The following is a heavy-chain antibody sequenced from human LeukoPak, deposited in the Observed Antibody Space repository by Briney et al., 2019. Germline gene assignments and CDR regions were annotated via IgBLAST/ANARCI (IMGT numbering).Heavy chain of an antibody. Sequence: PSETLSLTCAVYGVSFSGYYWSWIRQPPGKGLEWIGEINHSGSTNYNPSLKSRVTISVDTSKNRFSLKLSSVTAADTAVYYCARAAWEDYDYIWGSYRLAPGFDYWGQGTLVTVSS. D-gene: IGHD3-16*02. J-gene: IGHJ4*02. V-gene: IGHV4-34*01. CDR2: INHSGST. CDR1: GVSFSGYY. CDR3: ARAAWEDYDYIWGSYRLAPGFDY.